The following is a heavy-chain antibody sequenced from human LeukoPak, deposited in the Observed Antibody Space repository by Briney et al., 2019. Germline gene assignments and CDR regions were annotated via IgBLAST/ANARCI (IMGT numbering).Heavy chain of an antibody. CDR2: INHSGST. J-gene: IGHJ3*02. CDR1: GGSVSSRNYY. D-gene: IGHD4-23*01. Sequence: PSETLSLTCTVSGGSVSSRNYYWSWIRQPPGKGLEWIGEINHSGSTNYNPSLKSRVTISVDTSKNQFSLKLSSVTAADTAVYYCARGPRWLHHGGAFDIWGQGTMVTVSS. V-gene: IGHV4-39*07. CDR3: ARGPRWLHHGGAFDI.